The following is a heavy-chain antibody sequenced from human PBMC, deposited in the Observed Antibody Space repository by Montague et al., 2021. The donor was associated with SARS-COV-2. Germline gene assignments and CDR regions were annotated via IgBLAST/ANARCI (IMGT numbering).Heavy chain of an antibody. J-gene: IGHJ4*02. D-gene: IGHD5-24*01. CDR3: ARVFPRWLQFDPYFDY. CDR1: GXSISSGSYY. Sequence: SETLSLTCTVSGXSISSGSYYWSWIRQPPGKGLEWIGYIYYSGSTNYNPSLKSRVTISVDTSKNQFSLKLSSVTAADTAVYYCARVFPRWLQFDPYFDYWGQGTLVTVSS. V-gene: IGHV4-61*01. CDR2: IYYSGST.